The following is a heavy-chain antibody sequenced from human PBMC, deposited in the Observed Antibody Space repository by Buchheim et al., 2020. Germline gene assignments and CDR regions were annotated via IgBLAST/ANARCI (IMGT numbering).Heavy chain of an antibody. CDR3: ARDDCSSTSCYTSYYYGMDV. V-gene: IGHV3-7*03. CDR1: GFTFSSYW. Sequence: EVQLVESGGGLVQPGGSLRLSCAASGFTFSSYWMSWVRQAPGKGLEWVANIKQDGSEKYYVDSVKGRFTISRDNAKNSLYLQMNSLRAEDTAVYYCARDDCSSTSCYTSYYYGMDVWGQGTT. CDR2: IKQDGSEK. J-gene: IGHJ6*02. D-gene: IGHD2-2*02.